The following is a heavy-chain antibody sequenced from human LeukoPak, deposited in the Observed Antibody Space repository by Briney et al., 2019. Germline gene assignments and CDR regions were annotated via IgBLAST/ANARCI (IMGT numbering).Heavy chain of an antibody. CDR2: ISWNSGSI. CDR3: AKDIRRITMVRGVMYAFDI. J-gene: IGHJ3*02. D-gene: IGHD3-10*01. V-gene: IGHV3-9*01. Sequence: GGSLRLSCAASGFTFDDYAMHWVRQAPGKGLEWVSGISWNSGSIGYADSVKGRFTISRDNAKNSLYLQMNSLRAEDTALYYCAKDIRRITMVRGVMYAFDIWGQGTMVTVSS. CDR1: GFTFDDYA.